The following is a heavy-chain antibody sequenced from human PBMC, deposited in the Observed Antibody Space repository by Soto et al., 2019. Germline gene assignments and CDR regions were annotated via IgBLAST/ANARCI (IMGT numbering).Heavy chain of an antibody. Sequence: ASVKVSCKASGYTFTSDYMHWVRQAPGQGLEWMGIINPSGGSTSYAQKFQGRVTMTRDTSTSTVYMELSSLRSEDTAVYYCAKTGQGDVFDIGGKGTMVTVSS. V-gene: IGHV1-46*03. CDR3: AKTGQGDVFDI. J-gene: IGHJ3*02. CDR2: INPSGGST. CDR1: GYTFTSDY.